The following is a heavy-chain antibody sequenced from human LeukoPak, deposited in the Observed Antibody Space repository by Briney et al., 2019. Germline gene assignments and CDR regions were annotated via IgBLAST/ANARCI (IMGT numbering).Heavy chain of an antibody. CDR1: GYSISSGHY. J-gene: IGHJ5*02. D-gene: IGHD3-22*01. CDR3: ARGRWDYDSSGYFHNWFDP. Sequence: SETLSLTCTVSGYSISSGHYWGWIRQPPGKGLEWIGSMYHSGSTYYNPPLKSRVTISEDTSKNQFSLKLSSVTAADTAVYYCARGRWDYDSSGYFHNWFDPWGQGTLVTVSS. CDR2: MYHSGST. V-gene: IGHV4-38-2*02.